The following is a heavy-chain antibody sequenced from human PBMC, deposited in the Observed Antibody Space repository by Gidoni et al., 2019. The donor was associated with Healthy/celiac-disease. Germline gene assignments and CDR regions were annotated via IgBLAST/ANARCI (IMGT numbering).Heavy chain of an antibody. CDR3: TRGVVTDAFDI. J-gene: IGHJ3*02. D-gene: IGHD2-21*02. V-gene: IGHV3-73*02. CDR1: GFTFSGSA. Sequence: EVQLVESGGGLVQPGGSLNLSCAASGFTFSGSAMHWVRQASGKGLEWVGRIRSKANSYATAYAASVKGRFTISRDDSKNTAYLQMNSLKTEDTAVYYCTRGVVTDAFDIWGQGTMVTVSS. CDR2: IRSKANSYAT.